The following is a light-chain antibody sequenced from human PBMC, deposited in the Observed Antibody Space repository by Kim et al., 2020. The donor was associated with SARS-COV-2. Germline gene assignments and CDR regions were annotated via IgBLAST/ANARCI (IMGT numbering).Light chain of an antibody. J-gene: IGKJ4*01. Sequence: SPGERATLSSRAIQSFGVTSLAWHQQRPGQAPRLLIYGTSRRANGIPDRFSCSGSWTGFTLTISSLEPEDFALYYCQQYGNSPLIFGGGTKVDIK. CDR2: GTS. CDR3: QQYGNSPLI. V-gene: IGKV3-20*01. CDR1: QSFGVTS.